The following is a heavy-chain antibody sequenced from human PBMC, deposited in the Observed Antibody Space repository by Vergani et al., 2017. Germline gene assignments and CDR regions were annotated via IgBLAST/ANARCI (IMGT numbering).Heavy chain of an antibody. D-gene: IGHD3-3*01. J-gene: IGHJ6*03. V-gene: IGHV1-2*02. Sequence: QVQLVQSGAEVKKPGASVKVSCKASGYTFTGYYMHWVRQAPGQGLEWMGWINPNSGGTNYAQKFQGRVTMTRDTSISTAYMELSRLRSDDTAVYYCARETYYDVWSGPSSDHRDYYYMDVWGKGTTVTVSS. CDR2: INPNSGGT. CDR1: GYTFTGYY. CDR3: ARETYYDVWSGPSSDHRDYYYMDV.